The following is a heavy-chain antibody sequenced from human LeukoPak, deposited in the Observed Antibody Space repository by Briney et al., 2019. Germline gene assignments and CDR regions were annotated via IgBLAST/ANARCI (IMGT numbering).Heavy chain of an antibody. J-gene: IGHJ6*02. CDR2: IIPIFGTA. V-gene: IGHV1-69*01. CDR3: ARAPHYYDSSGYYGPGYYYYGMDV. D-gene: IGHD3-22*01. Sequence: SVKVSCKASGGTFSSYAISWVRQAPGRELEWMGGIIPIFGTANYAQKFQGRVTNTADESTSTAYMELSSLRSEDTAVYYCARAPHYYDSSGYYGPGYYYYGMDVWGQGTTVTVSS. CDR1: GGTFSSYA.